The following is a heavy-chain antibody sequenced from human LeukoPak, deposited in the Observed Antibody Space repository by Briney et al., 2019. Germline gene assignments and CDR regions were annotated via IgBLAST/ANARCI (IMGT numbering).Heavy chain of an antibody. D-gene: IGHD6-19*01. CDR3: ARDQRRYSSGNWFDP. J-gene: IGHJ5*02. CDR2: ISAYNGNT. CDR1: GYTFTSYG. V-gene: IGHV1-18*01. Sequence: GASVKVSCKASGYTFTSYGISWVRQAPGQGLEWMGWISAYNGNTNYAQKLQGRVTMTTDTSTRTAYMELRSLRSDDTAVYYCARDQRRYSSGNWFDPWGQGTQVTVSS.